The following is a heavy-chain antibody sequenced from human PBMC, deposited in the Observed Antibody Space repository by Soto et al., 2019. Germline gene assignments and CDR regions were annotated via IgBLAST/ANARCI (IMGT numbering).Heavy chain of an antibody. CDR2: IFYSGST. D-gene: IGHD5-18*01. V-gene: IGHV4-59*01. CDR3: AKDSGYNYGYFRWFDP. CDR1: GGSISNYY. Sequence: PSETLSLTCTVSGGSISNYYWSWIRQPPGRGLEWIGHIFYSGSTNYNPALKSRVTISVDTSKSQFSPKLSSVTAADTAVYYCAKDSGYNYGYFRWFDPWGQGTLVTVS. J-gene: IGHJ5*02.